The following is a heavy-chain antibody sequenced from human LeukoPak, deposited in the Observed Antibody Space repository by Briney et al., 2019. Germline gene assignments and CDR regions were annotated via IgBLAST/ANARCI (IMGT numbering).Heavy chain of an antibody. D-gene: IGHD4-4*01. Sequence: PGGSLRLSCTPSGFTFSSHAMSWVRQAPGKGLEWVANIKQDGSEKYYVDSVKGRFTISRDNAKNSLYLQMNSLRAEDTAVYYCAREGLTTVSYYYYYGMDVWGQGTTVTVSS. CDR3: AREGLTTVSYYYYYGMDV. V-gene: IGHV3-7*01. CDR1: GFTFSSHA. CDR2: IKQDGSEK. J-gene: IGHJ6*02.